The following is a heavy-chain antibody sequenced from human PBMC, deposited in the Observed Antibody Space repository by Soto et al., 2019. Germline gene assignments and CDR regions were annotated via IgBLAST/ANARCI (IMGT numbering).Heavy chain of an antibody. CDR3: ATTIRGSYMEAFDI. V-gene: IGHV3-23*01. CDR2: ISGSGGST. Sequence: GGSLRLSCAASGFTFSSYAMSWVRQAPGKGLEWVSAISGSGGSTYYADSVKGRFTISRDNSKNTLYLQMNSLRAEDTAVYYCATTIRGSYMEAFDIWAKGQWSPSPQ. D-gene: IGHD1-26*01. J-gene: IGHJ3*02. CDR1: GFTFSSYA.